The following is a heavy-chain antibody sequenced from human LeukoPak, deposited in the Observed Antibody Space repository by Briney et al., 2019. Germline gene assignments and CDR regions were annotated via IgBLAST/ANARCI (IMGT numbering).Heavy chain of an antibody. CDR2: IYHSGNT. V-gene: IGHV4-61*01. CDR1: GGSVSSGSSF. D-gene: IGHD3-22*01. J-gene: IGHJ4*02. CDR3: ARDRNYYDGSGYYFAN. Sequence: SETLSLTCTVSGGSVSSGSSFWSWIRQPPGKGLEWIGYIYHSGNTNYNPSLKSRVTISVDTSKSQLSLKLNSVTAADTAVYYCARDRNYYDGSGYYFANWGQGTLVTVSS.